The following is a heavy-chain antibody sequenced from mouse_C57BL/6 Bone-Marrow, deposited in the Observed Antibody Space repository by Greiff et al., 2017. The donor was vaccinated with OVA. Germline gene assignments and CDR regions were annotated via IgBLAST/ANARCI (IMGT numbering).Heavy chain of an antibody. D-gene: IGHD6-1*01. CDR3: ARDPLWYFDV. J-gene: IGHJ1*03. CDR2: ISYDGSN. Sequence: EVQLQESGPGLVKPSQSLSLTCSVTGYSITSGYYLNWIRQFPGNKLEWMGYISYDGSNNYNPSLKNRISITRDTSKTQFFLKLNSVTTEDTATYYCARDPLWYFDVWGTGTTVTVSS. V-gene: IGHV3-6*01. CDR1: GYSITSGYY.